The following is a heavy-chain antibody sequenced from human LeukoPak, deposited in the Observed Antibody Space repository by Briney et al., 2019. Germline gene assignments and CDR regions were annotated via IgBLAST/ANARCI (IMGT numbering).Heavy chain of an antibody. J-gene: IGHJ3*02. CDR3: AREPIIVVPAAPGRDAFDI. V-gene: IGHV4-31*03. CDR2: IYNSGST. D-gene: IGHD2-2*01. CDR1: GGSISSGGYY. Sequence: PSETLSLTCTVSGGSISSGGYYWSWIRQHPGKGLEWIGYIYNSGSTDHNPSLMSRVTISLDTSKNQFSLKLGSVTAADTAVYYCAREPIIVVPAAPGRDAFDIWGQGTMVTVSS.